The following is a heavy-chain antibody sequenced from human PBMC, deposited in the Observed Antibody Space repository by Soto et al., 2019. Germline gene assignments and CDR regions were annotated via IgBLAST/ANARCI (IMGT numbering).Heavy chain of an antibody. D-gene: IGHD3-16*01. V-gene: IGHV3-30*19. CDR2: KSYDGSDK. Sequence: VQLVESGGGVVQPGTSLRVSCVGSGFTFRSYVIHWVRQAPGKGLEWVALKSYDGSDKYYGDSVRGRFTISRDNSRNTVDLQMDSLRLEDTALYYCARWGTTGGLDVWGQGTLVSVSS. CDR3: ARWGTTGGLDV. J-gene: IGHJ1*01. CDR1: GFTFRSYV.